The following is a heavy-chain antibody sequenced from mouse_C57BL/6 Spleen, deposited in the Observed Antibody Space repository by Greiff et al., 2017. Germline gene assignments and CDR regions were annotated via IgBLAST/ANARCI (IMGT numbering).Heavy chain of an antibody. J-gene: IGHJ1*03. D-gene: IGHD1-1*01. CDR1: GYAFSSYW. V-gene: IGHV1-80*01. Sequence: QVQLQQSGAELVKPGASVKISCKASGYAFSSYWMNWVKQRPGKGLEWIGQIYPGDGDTNYNGKFKGKATLTADKSSSTAYMQLSSLTSEDSAVYFCARKPSFSTTVVDWYFDGWGTGTTVTVSS. CDR3: ARKPSFSTTVVDWYFDG. CDR2: IYPGDGDT.